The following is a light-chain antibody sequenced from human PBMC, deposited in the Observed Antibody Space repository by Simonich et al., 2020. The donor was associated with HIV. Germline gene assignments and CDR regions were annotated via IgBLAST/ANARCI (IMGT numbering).Light chain of an antibody. V-gene: IGKV3-15*01. CDR3: QQYNNWLIFT. J-gene: IGKJ3*01. Sequence: EIVMTQSPATLSVSPGERATLSCRASQSVSSNLAWYQQKPGQAPRLLIYGASTRATGTPARFSGSGSGTEFTLTISSMQSEDFAVYYCQQYNNWLIFTFGPGTKVDIK. CDR2: GAS. CDR1: QSVSSN.